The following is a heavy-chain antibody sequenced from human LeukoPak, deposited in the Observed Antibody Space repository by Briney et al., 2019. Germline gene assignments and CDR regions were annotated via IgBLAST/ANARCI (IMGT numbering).Heavy chain of an antibody. CDR3: GRHGTGYFDY. V-gene: IGHV4-59*08. D-gene: IGHD1-26*01. CDR1: GGSISSYY. CDR2: IYYSGST. Sequence: SETLSLTCTVSGGSISSYYWSWIRQPPGKGPEWIGYIYYSGSTNYNPSLKSRVTISVDTSKNQFSLRLSSVTAADTAMYYCGRHGTGYFDYWGQGTLVTVSS. J-gene: IGHJ4*02.